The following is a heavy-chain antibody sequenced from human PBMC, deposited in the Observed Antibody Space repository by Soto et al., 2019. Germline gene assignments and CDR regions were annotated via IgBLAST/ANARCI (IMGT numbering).Heavy chain of an antibody. Sequence: QVQLQESGPGLVRPSETLSLTCTVSGGSVTSGPNYWNWIRQPPGKGLEWIGYISYTGYTKYSPSLKSRVTMSKDASKNEVSLRLISVTAADTDTYYCVRPYKGADWGQGALVIVSS. V-gene: IGHV4-61*01. CDR3: VRPYKGAD. J-gene: IGHJ4*02. CDR2: ISYTGYT. CDR1: GGSVTSGPNY. D-gene: IGHD3-10*01.